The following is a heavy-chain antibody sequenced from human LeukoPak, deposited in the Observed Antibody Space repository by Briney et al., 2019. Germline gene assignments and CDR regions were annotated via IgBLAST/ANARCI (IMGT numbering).Heavy chain of an antibody. D-gene: IGHD6-19*01. V-gene: IGHV1-18*01. CDR2: ISAYNGNT. CDR1: GYTFTSYG. CDR3: ARISLSIAVARSFDY. Sequence: ASVKVSCKASGYTFTSYGISWVRQAPGQGLEWMGWISAYNGNTNYAQKLQGRVTMTTDTSTSTAYMELRSLRSVDTAVYYCARISLSIAVARSFDYWGQGTLVTVSS. J-gene: IGHJ4*02.